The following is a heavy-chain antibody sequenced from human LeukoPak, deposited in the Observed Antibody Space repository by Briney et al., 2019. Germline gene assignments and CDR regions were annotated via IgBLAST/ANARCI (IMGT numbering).Heavy chain of an antibody. V-gene: IGHV3-48*01. J-gene: IGHJ4*02. CDR2: ISSGSSTI. Sequence: PGGSLRLSCAASGFTFSSYSMNWIRQAPGKGLEWFSYISSGSSTIYYADSVKGRFTISRDNAKNSLYLQMNSLRAEDTAVYYCVRDLGGRSGHWGQGTLVTVSS. CDR1: GFTFSSYS. D-gene: IGHD1-26*01. CDR3: VRDLGGRSGH.